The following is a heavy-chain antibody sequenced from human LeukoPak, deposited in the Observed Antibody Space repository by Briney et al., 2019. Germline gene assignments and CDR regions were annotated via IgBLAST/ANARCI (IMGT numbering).Heavy chain of an antibody. V-gene: IGHV1-2*02. CDR1: GYTFTGYY. D-gene: IGHD3-22*01. CDR2: INPNSGGT. CDR3: ARDSLSSYYDSSGPDAFDI. Sequence: ASVKVSCXASGYTFTGYYMHWVRQAPGQGLEWMGWINPNSGGTNYAQKFQGRVTMTRDTSISTAYMELSRLRSDDTAVYYCARDSLSSYYDSSGPDAFDIWGQGTMVTVSS. J-gene: IGHJ3*02.